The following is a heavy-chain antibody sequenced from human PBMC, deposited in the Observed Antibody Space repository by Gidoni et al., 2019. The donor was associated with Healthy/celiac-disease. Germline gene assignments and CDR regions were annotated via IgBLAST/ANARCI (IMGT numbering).Heavy chain of an antibody. Sequence: EVQLVESGGGLVQPGSALRLSCAASAFTFDDLAMDWVRQAQGKGLEWVSGISWNSGSIGYADSVKGRFTISRDNAKNSLYLQMNSLRAEDTALYYCAKVDPYDAFDIWGQGTMVTVSS. CDR1: AFTFDDLA. V-gene: IGHV3-9*01. J-gene: IGHJ3*02. CDR3: AKVDPYDAFDI. CDR2: ISWNSGSI.